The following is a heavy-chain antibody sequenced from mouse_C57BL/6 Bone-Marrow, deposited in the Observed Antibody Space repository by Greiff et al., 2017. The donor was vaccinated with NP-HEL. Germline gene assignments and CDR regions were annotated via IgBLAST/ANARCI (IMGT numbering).Heavy chain of an antibody. CDR2: IDPSDSYT. J-gene: IGHJ2*01. V-gene: IGHV1-50*01. CDR3: AGFYYGNY. CDR1: GYTFTSYW. D-gene: IGHD2-1*01. Sequence: QVQLQQPGAELVKPGASVKLSCKASGYTFTSYWMQWVKQRPGQGLEWIGEIDPSDSYTNYNQKFKGKATLTVDTSSSTAYMQLISLTSEDSAVYYCAGFYYGNYWGQGTTLTVSS.